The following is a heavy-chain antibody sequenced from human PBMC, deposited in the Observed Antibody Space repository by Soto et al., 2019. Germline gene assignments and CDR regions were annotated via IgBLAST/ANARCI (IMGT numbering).Heavy chain of an antibody. V-gene: IGHV3-23*01. Sequence: EVQLLESGGGLVQPGGSLRLSCAASGFTFNNYAMNWVRQAPGKGLEWVSSISGSGGSTYYADSVKGRFTISRDNSKNTLYLHMNSLRAEDTAVYYCAKGALGSSSWYDFDYWGQGTLVTVSS. D-gene: IGHD6-13*01. J-gene: IGHJ4*02. CDR2: ISGSGGST. CDR1: GFTFNNYA. CDR3: AKGALGSSSWYDFDY.